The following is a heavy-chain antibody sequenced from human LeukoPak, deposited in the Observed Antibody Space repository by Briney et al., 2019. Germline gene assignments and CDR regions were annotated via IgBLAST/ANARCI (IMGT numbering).Heavy chain of an antibody. D-gene: IGHD5-18*01. CDR2: IIPIFGTA. J-gene: IGHJ4*02. V-gene: IGHV1-69*06. Sequence: GASVKVSCKASGGTFSSYAISWVRQAPGQGLEWMGGIIPIFGTANYAQKFQGRVTITADKSTSTAYMELSSLRSEDTAVYYCARGPSYGYSYGLNFDYWGQGTLVTVSS. CDR1: GGTFSSYA. CDR3: ARGPSYGYSYGLNFDY.